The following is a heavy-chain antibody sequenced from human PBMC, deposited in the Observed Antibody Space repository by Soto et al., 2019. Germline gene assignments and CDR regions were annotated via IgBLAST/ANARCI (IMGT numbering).Heavy chain of an antibody. D-gene: IGHD4-17*01. J-gene: IGHJ4*02. CDR3: ARSQRGVTVTTDL. V-gene: IGHV4-31*03. CDR1: GGSISSGGYY. Sequence: QVQLQESCTGLVKPSQTLSLTCTVSGGSISSGGYYWSWIRQHPGKGLEWIGYIYYSGSTYYNPSLKSRVTISVDTSKNQFSLKLSSVTAADTAEYYCARSQRGVTVTTDLWGQGTLVTVSS. CDR2: IYYSGST.